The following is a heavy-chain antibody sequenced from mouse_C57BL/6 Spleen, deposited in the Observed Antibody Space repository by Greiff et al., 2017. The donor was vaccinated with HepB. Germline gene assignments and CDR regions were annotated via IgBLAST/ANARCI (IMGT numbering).Heavy chain of an antibody. Sequence: EVQLQQSGPGLVKPSQSLSLTCSVTGYSITSGYYWNWIRQFPGNKLEWMGYISYDGSNNYNPSLKNRISITRDTSKNQFFLKLNSVTTEDTATYYCARSYYYGSFDYWGQGTTLTVSS. V-gene: IGHV3-6*01. CDR3: ARSYYYGSFDY. D-gene: IGHD1-1*01. J-gene: IGHJ2*01. CDR2: ISYDGSN. CDR1: GYSITSGYY.